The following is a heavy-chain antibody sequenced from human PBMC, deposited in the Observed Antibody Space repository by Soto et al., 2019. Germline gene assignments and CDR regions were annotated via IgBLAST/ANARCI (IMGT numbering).Heavy chain of an antibody. V-gene: IGHV4-34*01. D-gene: IGHD1-26*01. CDR2: INHSGST. CDR3: ARGRVVGSYSYYYYGMDV. Sequence: QVQLQQWGAGLLKPSETLSLTCAVYGGSFSGYYWSWIRQLPGKGLEWIGEINHSGSTNYNPSLKSRVTISVDTSKNQFSLKLSSVTAADTAVYYCARGRVVGSYSYYYYGMDVWGQGTTVTVSS. J-gene: IGHJ6*02. CDR1: GGSFSGYY.